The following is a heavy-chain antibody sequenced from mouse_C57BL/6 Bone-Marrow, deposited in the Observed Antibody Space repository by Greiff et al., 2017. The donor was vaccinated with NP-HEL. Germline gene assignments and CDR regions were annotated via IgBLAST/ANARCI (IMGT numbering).Heavy chain of an antibody. Sequence: VQLKESGPGMVKPSQSFSLTCTVTGYSITSGYDWHWIRHFPGNKLEWMGYISYSGSTNYNPSLKSRISITHDTSKNHFFLKLNSVTTEDTATYYCARGSTVAHFDYWGQGTTLTVSS. CDR1: GYSITSGYD. V-gene: IGHV3-1*01. D-gene: IGHD1-1*01. CDR3: ARGSTVAHFDY. J-gene: IGHJ2*01. CDR2: ISYSGST.